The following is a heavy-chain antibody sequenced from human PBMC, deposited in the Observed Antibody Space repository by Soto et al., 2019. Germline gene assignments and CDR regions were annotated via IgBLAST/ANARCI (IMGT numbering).Heavy chain of an antibody. J-gene: IGHJ4*02. Sequence: GGSLRLSCAASGFTFSSYGMHWVRQAPGKGLEWVAVISYDGSNKYYADSVKGRFTISRDNSKNTLYLQMDSLRAEDTAVYYCAKDLLHQWLVPGPFDYWGQGTLVTVSS. D-gene: IGHD6-19*01. CDR1: GFTFSSYG. CDR3: AKDLLHQWLVPGPFDY. V-gene: IGHV3-30*18. CDR2: ISYDGSNK.